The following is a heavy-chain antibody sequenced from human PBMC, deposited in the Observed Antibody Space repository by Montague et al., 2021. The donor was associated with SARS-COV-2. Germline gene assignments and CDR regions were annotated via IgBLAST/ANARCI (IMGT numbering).Heavy chain of an antibody. CDR2: ISSSGSTI. D-gene: IGHD3-3*01. Sequence: SLRLSCAASGFTFSSYEMNWVRQAPGKGLEWVSYISSSGSTIYYXDSVKGRFTISRDNAKNSLYLQMNSLRAEDTAVYYCARDSGPWFGVVAQFDYWGQGTLVTVSS. CDR1: GFTFSSYE. J-gene: IGHJ4*02. V-gene: IGHV3-48*03. CDR3: ARDSGPWFGVVAQFDY.